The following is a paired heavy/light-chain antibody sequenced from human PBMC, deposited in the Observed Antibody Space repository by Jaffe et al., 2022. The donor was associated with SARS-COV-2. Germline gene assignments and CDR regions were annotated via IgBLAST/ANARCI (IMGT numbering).Heavy chain of an antibody. CDR1: GGSISSSSYY. Sequence: QLQLQESGPGLVKASETLSLTCTVSGGSISSSSYYWGWIRQPPGKGLEWIGSIYYSGTTYYNPSLKSRVTISVDTSKNQFSLKLSSVTAADTAVYNCASQGRFFDSPYYYYYYMDVWGKGTTVTVSS. CDR2: IYYSGTT. D-gene: IGHD3-9*01. CDR3: ASQGRFFDSPYYYYYYMDV. J-gene: IGHJ6*03. V-gene: IGHV4-39*01.
Light chain of an antibody. CDR1: QSVLYSSNNKNY. V-gene: IGKV4-1*01. J-gene: IGKJ1*01. Sequence: DIVMTQSPDSLAVSLGERATINCKSSQSVLYSSNNKNYLAWYQQKPGQPPKLLIYWASTRESGVPDRFGGSGSGTDFTLTISSLQAEDVAVYYCQQYYTTPLWTFGQGTKVEIK. CDR3: QQYYTTPLWT. CDR2: WAS.